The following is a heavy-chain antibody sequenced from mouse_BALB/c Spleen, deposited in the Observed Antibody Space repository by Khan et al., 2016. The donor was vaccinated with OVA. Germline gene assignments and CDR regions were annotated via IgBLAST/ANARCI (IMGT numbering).Heavy chain of an antibody. D-gene: IGHD2-4*01. Sequence: QVQLKESGPGLVQPSQSLSITCTVSGFSLTHYSVHWVRQSPGKGLEWLGVIWSAGSTDYNAAFISRLTIRKDNSRSQVVFKMNSMQPNDTAIYYCARRCYDYGRGALFAYWGHGTLGTVSA. J-gene: IGHJ3*01. CDR3: ARRCYDYGRGALFAY. CDR2: IWSAGST. CDR1: GFSLTHYS. V-gene: IGHV2-2*02.